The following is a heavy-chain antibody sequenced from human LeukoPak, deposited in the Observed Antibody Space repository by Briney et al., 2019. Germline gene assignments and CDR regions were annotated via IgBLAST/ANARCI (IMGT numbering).Heavy chain of an antibody. CDR2: IIPIFGTA. CDR1: GGTFSSYA. J-gene: IGHJ4*02. CDR3: ARGAVGGYSGYDPDREGYYFDY. Sequence: SAKVSCKASGGTFSSYAISWVRQAPGQGLEWMGGIIPIFGTANYAQKFQGRVTITADESTSTAYMELSSLRSEDTAVYYCARGAVGGYSGYDPDREGYYFDYWGQGTLVTVSS. D-gene: IGHD5-12*01. V-gene: IGHV1-69*01.